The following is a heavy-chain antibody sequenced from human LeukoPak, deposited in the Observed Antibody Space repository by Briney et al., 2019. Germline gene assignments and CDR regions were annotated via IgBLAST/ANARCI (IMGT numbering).Heavy chain of an antibody. D-gene: IGHD3-22*01. CDR2: IYHSGST. CDR1: GYSISSGYY. Sequence: SETLSLTCTVSGYSISSGYYWGWIRQPPGKGLEWIGRIYHSGSTYYNPSLKSRVNISVDTSKNQFSLKLSSVTASDTAVYYCARAPMYYYDSSGLDYYFDYWGQGTLVTVSS. J-gene: IGHJ4*02. CDR3: ARAPMYYYDSSGLDYYFDY. V-gene: IGHV4-38-2*02.